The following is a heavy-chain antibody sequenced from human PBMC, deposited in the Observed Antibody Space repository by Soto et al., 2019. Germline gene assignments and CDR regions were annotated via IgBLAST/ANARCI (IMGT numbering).Heavy chain of an antibody. CDR3: AKDGASGSYPPYYYFGMDV. J-gene: IGHJ6*02. CDR1: GFTFSSYA. CDR2: ISGSGGNA. Sequence: VGSVRLSCAASGFTFSSYAMSWVRQAPGKGLEWVSSISGSGGNAYYADSVKGRFSISRDNSKNTLRLQMNSLRADDTAVYYCAKDGASGSYPPYYYFGMDVWGQGTTVTVSS. D-gene: IGHD1-26*01. V-gene: IGHV3-23*01.